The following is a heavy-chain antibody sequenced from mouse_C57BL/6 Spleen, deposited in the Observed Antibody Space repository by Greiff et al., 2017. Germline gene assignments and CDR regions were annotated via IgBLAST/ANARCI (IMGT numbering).Heavy chain of an antibody. D-gene: IGHD2-3*01. CDR1: GYTFTSYW. Sequence: VQLQQPGAELVRPGSSVKLSCKASGYTFTSYWMHWVKQRPIQGLEWIGNIDPSDSDTHYNQKFKDKATLTVDKSSSTAYMQLSSLTSEDSAVYSCARSLYDGYAWLAYWGQGTLVTVSA. V-gene: IGHV1-52*01. J-gene: IGHJ3*01. CDR2: IDPSDSDT. CDR3: ARSLYDGYAWLAY.